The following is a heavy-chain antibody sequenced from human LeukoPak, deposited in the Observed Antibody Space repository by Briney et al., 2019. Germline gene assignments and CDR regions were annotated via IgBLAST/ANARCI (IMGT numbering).Heavy chain of an antibody. CDR1: GFTVSSNY. Sequence: PGGSLRLSCAASGFTVSSNYMSWVRQAPGKGLEWVSAISGSGGSTYYADSVKGRFTISRDNSKNTLYLQMNSLRAEDTAVYYCAKDWGSSGWYGANDYWGQGTLVTVSS. V-gene: IGHV3-23*01. CDR3: AKDWGSSGWYGANDY. D-gene: IGHD6-19*01. CDR2: ISGSGGST. J-gene: IGHJ4*02.